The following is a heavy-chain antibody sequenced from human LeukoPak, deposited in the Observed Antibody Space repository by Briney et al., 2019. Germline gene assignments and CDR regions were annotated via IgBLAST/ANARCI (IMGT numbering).Heavy chain of an antibody. J-gene: IGHJ4*02. Sequence: SETLSLTCTVSGGSISSSSCYWGWMRPPPGKGLEWIGSIYYSGSTYYNPSLKSRVTISVDTSKNQFSLKLSSVTAADTAVYYCASSMDRYGNYFDYWGQGTLVTVSS. D-gene: IGHD5-24*01. CDR1: GGSISSSSCY. V-gene: IGHV4-39*01. CDR3: ASSMDRYGNYFDY. CDR2: IYYSGST.